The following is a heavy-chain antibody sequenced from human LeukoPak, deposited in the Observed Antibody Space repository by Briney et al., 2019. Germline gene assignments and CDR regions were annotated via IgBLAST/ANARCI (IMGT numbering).Heavy chain of an antibody. Sequence: KPSGTLSLTCAVSGGSISSCNWWSWIRQPPGKGLEWIGYIYFSGSTYYNPSLKCRLTISVDTSKNQFSLKLSSVTAADTAVYYCARHTMRSGAHFDYWGQGTLVTVSS. J-gene: IGHJ4*02. CDR1: GGSISSCNW. V-gene: IGHV4-30-4*01. CDR2: IYFSGST. D-gene: IGHD2-15*01. CDR3: ARHTMRSGAHFDY.